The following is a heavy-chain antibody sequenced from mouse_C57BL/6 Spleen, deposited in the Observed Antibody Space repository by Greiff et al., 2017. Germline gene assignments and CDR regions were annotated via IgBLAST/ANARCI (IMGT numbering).Heavy chain of an antibody. D-gene: IGHD2-10*02. CDR2: VYPGSGSI. CDR3: ARQAYGNYYFDY. J-gene: IGHJ2*01. Sequence: QVQLKESGAELVKPGASVKLSCKASGYTFTEYTIHWVKQRSGQGLEWIGWVYPGSGSIKYNEKFKDKATLTADKSSSTVYMELSRLTSEDSAVYFSARQAYGNYYFDYWGQGTTLTVYS. V-gene: IGHV1-62-2*01. CDR1: GYTFTEYT.